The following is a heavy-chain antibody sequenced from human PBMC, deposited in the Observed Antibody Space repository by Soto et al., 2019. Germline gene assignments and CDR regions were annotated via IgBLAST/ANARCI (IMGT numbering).Heavy chain of an antibody. D-gene: IGHD1-26*01. CDR1: GFTFSNAW. J-gene: IGHJ4*02. V-gene: IGHV3-15*07. Sequence: GGSLRLSCAASGFTFSNAWMNWVRQAPGKGLEWVGRIKSKTGGGTTDYAAPVKGRFTISRDDSKNTLYLQMNSLKTEDTAVYYCTTDQPYSGSYFDYWGQGTLVTVSS. CDR3: TTDQPYSGSYFDY. CDR2: IKSKTGGGTT.